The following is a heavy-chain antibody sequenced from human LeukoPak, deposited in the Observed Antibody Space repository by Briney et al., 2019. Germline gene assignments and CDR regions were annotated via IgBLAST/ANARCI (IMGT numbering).Heavy chain of an antibody. D-gene: IGHD3-22*01. Sequence: ASVKVSCKASGYTFTSYDINGVRQATGQGLEWMGWMNPNSGNTGYAQKFQGRVTITRNTSISTAYMELSSLRSEDTAVYYCAREYYYDSSGKTNAFDIWGQGTMVTVSS. V-gene: IGHV1-8*03. CDR2: MNPNSGNT. CDR3: AREYYYDSSGKTNAFDI. J-gene: IGHJ3*02. CDR1: GYTFTSYD.